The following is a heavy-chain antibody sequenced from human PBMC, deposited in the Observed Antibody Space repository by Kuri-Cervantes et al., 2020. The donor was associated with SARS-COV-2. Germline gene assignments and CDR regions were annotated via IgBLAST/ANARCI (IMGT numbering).Heavy chain of an antibody. CDR3: ARDHHGIAVAGAGF. CDR2: ISAYNGNT. Sequence: ASVKVSCKASGYTFTGYYMHWVRQAPGQGLEWMGWISAYNGNTNSAQRLQGRVTMTSDTSTSTAYMELRSLSSDDTAVYYCARDHHGIAVAGAGFWGQGALVTVSS. D-gene: IGHD6-19*01. V-gene: IGHV1-18*04. J-gene: IGHJ4*02. CDR1: GYTFTGYY.